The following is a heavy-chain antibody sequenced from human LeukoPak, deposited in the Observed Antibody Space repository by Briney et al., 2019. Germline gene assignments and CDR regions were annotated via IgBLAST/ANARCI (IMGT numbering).Heavy chain of an antibody. CDR3: ARSPRRLGYCSGGSCYYYYGMDV. J-gene: IGHJ6*02. D-gene: IGHD2-15*01. CDR1: GGSFSGYY. Sequence: PSETLSLTCVVYGGSFSGYYWGWIRQPPGKGLEWIGEINHSGSTNYNPSLKSRVTISVDTSKNQFSLKLSSVTAADTAVYYCARSPRRLGYCSGGSCYYYYGMDVWGQGTTVTVSS. V-gene: IGHV4-34*01. CDR2: INHSGST.